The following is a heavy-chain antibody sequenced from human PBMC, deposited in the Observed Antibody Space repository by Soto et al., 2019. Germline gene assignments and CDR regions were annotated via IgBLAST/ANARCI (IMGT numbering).Heavy chain of an antibody. D-gene: IGHD6-19*01. J-gene: IGHJ4*02. V-gene: IGHV4-39*01. Sequence: QLQLQESGPGLVKPSETLSLTCTVSGGSISSISYYGGWIRQPPGKGLEWIASIYDSGSTYYNPSLKSRVTISADTSKNQFSLALSSVTAADTAVYYCVRHALIAVTGRGTLGYYFDYWGQGILVTVSS. CDR1: GGSISSISYY. CDR2: IYDSGST. CDR3: VRHALIAVTGRGTLGYYFDY.